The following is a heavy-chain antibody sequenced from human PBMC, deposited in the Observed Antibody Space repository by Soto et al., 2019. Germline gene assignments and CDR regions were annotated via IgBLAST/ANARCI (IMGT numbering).Heavy chain of an antibody. CDR3: GGAVQLWGDV. CDR1: GYTFTSYV. D-gene: IGHD5-18*01. J-gene: IGHJ6*02. CDR2: MNPNSGKT. Sequence: ASVKVSCKASGYTFTSYVIMWVRQATGQGLEWVGWMNPNSGKTGYAQKFQGRGTMTRNTSISTAYMEQSSLRSEDTTVYYCGGAVQLWGDVWGQGTTVTVPS. V-gene: IGHV1-8*01.